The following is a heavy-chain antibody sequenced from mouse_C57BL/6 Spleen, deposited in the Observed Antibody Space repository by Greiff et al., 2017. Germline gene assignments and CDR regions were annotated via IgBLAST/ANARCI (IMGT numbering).Heavy chain of an antibody. CDR2: ISYDGSN. CDR3: ARKEGLLRYFDV. D-gene: IGHD2-3*01. J-gene: IGHJ1*03. CDR1: GYSITSGYY. Sequence: EVKLLESGPGLVKPSQSLSLTCSVTGYSITSGYYWNWIRQFPGNKLEWMGYISYDGSNNYNPSLKNRISITRDTSKNQFFLKLNSVTTEDTATYYCARKEGLLRYFDVWGTGTTVTVSS. V-gene: IGHV3-6*01.